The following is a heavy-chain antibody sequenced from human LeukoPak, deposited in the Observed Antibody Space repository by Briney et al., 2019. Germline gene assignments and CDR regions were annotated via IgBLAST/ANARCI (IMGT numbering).Heavy chain of an antibody. J-gene: IGHJ4*02. D-gene: IGHD2-15*01. CDR1: GFTFSSYG. CDR3: AKGVVVAAKTYYFDY. CDR2: IRYDGSNK. Sequence: GGSVRLSCAASGFTFSSYGMHWVRQAPGKGLEWVAFIRYDGSNKYYADSVKGRFTISRDNSKNTLYLQMNSLRAEDTAVYYCAKGVVVAAKTYYFDYWGQGTLVTVSS. V-gene: IGHV3-30*02.